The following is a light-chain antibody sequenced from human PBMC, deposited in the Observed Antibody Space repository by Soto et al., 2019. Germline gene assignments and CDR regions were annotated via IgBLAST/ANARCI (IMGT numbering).Light chain of an antibody. Sequence: QSVLTHPASVSGSPGQSITISCTGTSSDVGSYNLASWYQQHPGKAPKLMIYEGSKRPSGVSNRSSGSKSGNTASLTISGLQAEDEADYYCCSYAGSSTFFYVLGTGTKVTV. CDR1: SSDVGSYNL. J-gene: IGLJ1*01. V-gene: IGLV2-23*03. CDR2: EGS. CDR3: CSYAGSSTFFYV.